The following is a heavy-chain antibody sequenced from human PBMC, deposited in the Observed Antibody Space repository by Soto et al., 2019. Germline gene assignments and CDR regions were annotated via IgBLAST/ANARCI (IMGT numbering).Heavy chain of an antibody. CDR2: ISNDGSNK. D-gene: IGHD2-15*01. Sequence: QVQLVESGGGVVQPGRSLRLSCAACGFTFSSYGMHWVRQAPGKGLEWVAVISNDGSNKYYADSVKGRFTISRDNSKNTLYLQMNSLRAEDTAVYYCAKETYSGPLDYWGQGTLVTVSS. CDR1: GFTFSSYG. CDR3: AKETYSGPLDY. J-gene: IGHJ4*02. V-gene: IGHV3-30*18.